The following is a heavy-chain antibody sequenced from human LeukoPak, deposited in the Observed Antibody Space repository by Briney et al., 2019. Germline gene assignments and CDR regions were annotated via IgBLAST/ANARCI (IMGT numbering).Heavy chain of an antibody. D-gene: IGHD1-1*01. CDR2: ISGSGGST. Sequence: ETLSLTCTVSGGSISSSSYYWDWVRQAPGKGLEWVSGISGSGGSTYYADSVNRRFTISGETSKNTLYLQMNGLSAENTAVYYCATTLLRASTYMDVWGKGTTVTVSS. CDR1: GGSISSSSYY. CDR3: ATTLLRASTYMDV. V-gene: IGHV3-23*01. J-gene: IGHJ6*03.